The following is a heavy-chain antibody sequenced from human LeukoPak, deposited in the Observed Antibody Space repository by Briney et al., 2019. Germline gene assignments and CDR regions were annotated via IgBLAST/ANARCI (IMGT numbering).Heavy chain of an antibody. Sequence: GRSLRLSCAASGFTFDDYAMHWVRQAPGKGLEWVSGISWNSGSIGYADSVKGRFTISRDNAKNSLYLQMNSLRAEDTALYYCARADSSGYYSGHFDYWGQGTLVTVSS. CDR1: GFTFDDYA. D-gene: IGHD3-22*01. CDR3: ARADSSGYYSGHFDY. J-gene: IGHJ4*02. CDR2: ISWNSGSI. V-gene: IGHV3-9*01.